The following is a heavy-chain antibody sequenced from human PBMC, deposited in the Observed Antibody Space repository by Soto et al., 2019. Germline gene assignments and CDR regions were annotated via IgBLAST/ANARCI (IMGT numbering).Heavy chain of an antibody. CDR2: IYWDDDK. V-gene: IGHV2-5*02. D-gene: IGHD4-4*01. CDR3: AGSCLTTWWGDGMGV. CDR1: GFSLRTSGLG. J-gene: IGHJ6*02. Sequence: QISLKESGPTLVKPTQTLTLTCTFSGFSLRTSGLGVGWIRQPPGKALEWLALIYWDDDKRYCPSLKSRLTITKDTSKNQVVLTMTNMDPVDTATYYCAGSCLTTWWGDGMGVWAQGIMVIVSS.